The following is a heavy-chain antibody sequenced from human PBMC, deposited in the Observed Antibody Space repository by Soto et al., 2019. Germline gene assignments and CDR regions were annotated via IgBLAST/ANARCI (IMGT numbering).Heavy chain of an antibody. D-gene: IGHD2-15*01. CDR2: ISSSSSYI. J-gene: IGHJ6*02. CDR3: ARLGGYCSGGSCPYGMDV. CDR1: GFTFSSYG. Sequence: PGGSLRLSCAASGFTFSSYGMNWVRQAPGKGLEWVSSISSSSSYIYYADSVKGRFTISRDNAKNSLYLQMNSLRAEDTAVYYCARLGGYCSGGSCPYGMDVWGQGTTVTVSS. V-gene: IGHV3-21*01.